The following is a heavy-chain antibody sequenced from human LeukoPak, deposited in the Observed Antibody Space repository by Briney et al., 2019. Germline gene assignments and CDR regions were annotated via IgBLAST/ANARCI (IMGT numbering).Heavy chain of an antibody. CDR3: ARDARFGELVDY. V-gene: IGHV4-34*01. CDR1: GGSLSGYY. J-gene: IGHJ4*02. D-gene: IGHD3-10*01. CDR2: INSGGSI. Sequence: SETLSLTCAVYGGSLSGYYWSWIRQPPGKGLEWIGEINSGGSINYNPSLKSRVTISVDMSKNQFSLKLISVTAADTAMYYCARDARFGELVDYWGQGTLVTVSS.